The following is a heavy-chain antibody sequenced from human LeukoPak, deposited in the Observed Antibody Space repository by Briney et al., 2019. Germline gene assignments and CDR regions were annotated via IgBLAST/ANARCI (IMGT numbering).Heavy chain of an antibody. CDR2: IYTSGST. CDR3: ARDWPSLMDSSGWYVAFDI. J-gene: IGHJ3*02. V-gene: IGHV4-4*07. CDR1: GGSISRYY. Sequence: SETLSLTCTVSGGSISRYYWSWIRQPAGKGLEWIGRIYTSGSTKYNPSLKSRVTMSVDTSKNQFSLKLSSVTAADTAVYYCARDWPSLMDSSGWYVAFDIWGQGTMVTVSS. D-gene: IGHD6-19*01.